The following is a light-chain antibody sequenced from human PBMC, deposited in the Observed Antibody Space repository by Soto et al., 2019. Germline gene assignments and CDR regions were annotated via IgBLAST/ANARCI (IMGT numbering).Light chain of an antibody. CDR2: GNS. V-gene: IGLV1-40*01. J-gene: IGLJ3*02. CDR1: SSNIGANYD. Sequence: QSVLTQPPSVSGAPGQRVIISCSGSSSNIGANYDVHWYQQLPGTAPKFLIYGNSNRPSGVPDRFSGSRSGTTASLAITGLQAEDEADYYCQAYDYTLTASVFGGGTKLTVL. CDR3: QAYDYTLTASV.